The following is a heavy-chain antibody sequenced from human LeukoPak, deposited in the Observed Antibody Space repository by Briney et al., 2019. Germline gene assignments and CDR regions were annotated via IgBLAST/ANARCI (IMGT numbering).Heavy chain of an antibody. J-gene: IGHJ4*02. Sequence: GGSLRLSCAASGFTFSSYAMHWVRQAPGKGLEWVAVISYDGSNKYYADSVKGRFTISRDNSKNTLYLQMNSLRAEDTAVYYCAREGYYDSSGSLSFFDYWGQGTLVTVSS. CDR1: GFTFSSYA. CDR3: AREGYYDSSGSLSFFDY. V-gene: IGHV3-30-3*01. CDR2: ISYDGSNK. D-gene: IGHD3-22*01.